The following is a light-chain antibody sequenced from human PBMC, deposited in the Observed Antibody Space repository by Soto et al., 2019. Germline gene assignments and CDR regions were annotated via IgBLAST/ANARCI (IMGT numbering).Light chain of an antibody. J-gene: IGLJ3*02. Sequence: NFMLTQPHSVSESPGKTVTISCTRSSGSIASNYVQWYQQRPGSSPTTVIYEDNQRPSGVPDRFSCSIDSSSNSASLTISGLETEDEADCCCQSYDATNQVFGGGTKLTVL. CDR2: EDN. CDR1: SGSIASNY. V-gene: IGLV6-57*01. CDR3: QSYDATNQV.